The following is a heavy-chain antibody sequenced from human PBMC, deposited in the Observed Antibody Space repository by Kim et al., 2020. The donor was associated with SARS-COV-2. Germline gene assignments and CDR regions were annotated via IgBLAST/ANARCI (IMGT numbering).Heavy chain of an antibody. J-gene: IGHJ4*02. CDR2: ISYDGSNK. Sequence: GRSLRLSCAASGFTFSSYAMHWVRQAPGKGLEWVAVISYDGSNKYYADSVKGRFTISRDNSKNTLYLQMNSLRAEDTAVYYCARDYDYWGQGTLVTVSS. V-gene: IGHV3-30*04. CDR3: ARDYDY. CDR1: GFTFSSYA.